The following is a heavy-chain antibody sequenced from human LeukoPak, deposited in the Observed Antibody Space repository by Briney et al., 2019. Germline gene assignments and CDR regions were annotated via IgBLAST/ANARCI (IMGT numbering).Heavy chain of an antibody. V-gene: IGHV3-23*01. CDR3: AQRAYCSGASCYHHFDY. D-gene: IGHD2-15*01. CDR1: GFTFSSYA. J-gene: IGHJ4*02. CDR2: ISGSGGST. Sequence: PGGSLRLSCAASGFTFSSYAMSWVRQAPGKGLEWVSAISGSGGSTYYADSVKGRFTISRDNSKNTLYLQMNSPRAEDTAVYYCAQRAYCSGASCYHHFDYWGQGTLVTVSS.